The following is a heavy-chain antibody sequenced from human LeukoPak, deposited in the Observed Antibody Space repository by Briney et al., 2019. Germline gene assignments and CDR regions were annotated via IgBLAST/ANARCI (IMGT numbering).Heavy chain of an antibody. V-gene: IGHV4-59*01. Sequence: SETLSLTCTVSGGSISSYYWSWIRQPPGKGLEWIGYIYYSGSTNYNPSLKSRVTIPVDTSKNQFSLKLSSVTAADTAVYYCARDPYYDSSGGDAFDIWGQGTMVTVSS. D-gene: IGHD3-22*01. CDR1: GGSISSYY. CDR2: IYYSGST. J-gene: IGHJ3*02. CDR3: ARDPYYDSSGGDAFDI.